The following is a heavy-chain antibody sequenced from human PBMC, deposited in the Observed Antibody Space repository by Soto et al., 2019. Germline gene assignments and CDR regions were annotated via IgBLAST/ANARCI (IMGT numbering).Heavy chain of an antibody. CDR3: KTDMGNTSDYYEVDY. V-gene: IGHV3-15*01. J-gene: IGHJ4*02. D-gene: IGHD3-22*01. CDR2: LKSKTDGGTT. Sequence: EVQLLESGGGLVQPGGSLRLSCAASGFTFSTYAMSWVRQAPGKGLEWLGRLKSKTDGGTTVYAAPVRDRFTISRDDSKNTLYLQMNSLKTEDTAIYYCKTDMGNTSDYYEVDYWGQGTLVTVSS. CDR1: GFTFSTYA.